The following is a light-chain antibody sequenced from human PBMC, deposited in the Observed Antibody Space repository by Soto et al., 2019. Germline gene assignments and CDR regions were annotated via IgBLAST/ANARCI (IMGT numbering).Light chain of an antibody. CDR1: QSISTY. CDR2: DAS. V-gene: IGKV1-39*01. J-gene: IGKJ1*01. Sequence: DIQMTQSPSSLSASVGGRVTITCRASQSISTYLNWYQQRPGKAPKLLIYDASTLQSGVPSRFSGSGSGTDFTLTITSLDPEDFATYYCQQSDVSPRTFGQGTKVDIK. CDR3: QQSDVSPRT.